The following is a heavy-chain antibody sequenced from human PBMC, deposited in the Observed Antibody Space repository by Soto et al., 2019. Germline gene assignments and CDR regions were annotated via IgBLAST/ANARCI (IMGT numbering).Heavy chain of an antibody. D-gene: IGHD2-2*02. J-gene: IGHJ4*02. CDR1: TFTFSNHW. CDR2: INQGGSAK. CDR3: ARIYCSTTSCYIDY. Sequence: LRLSCAASTFTFSNHWMSWVRQAPGKGLEWVANINQGGSAKYYLDSVKGRFTISRDNAKNSLDLQMNSLRAEDTAVYYCARIYCSTTSCYIDYWGQGTLVTVSS. V-gene: IGHV3-7*01.